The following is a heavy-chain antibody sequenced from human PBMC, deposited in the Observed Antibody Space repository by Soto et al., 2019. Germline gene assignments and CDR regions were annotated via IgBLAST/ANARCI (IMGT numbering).Heavy chain of an antibody. CDR3: ARDSSGWSYYFDY. D-gene: IGHD6-19*01. V-gene: IGHV3-7*03. Sequence: GGSLRLSCAASGFTFSSYWMSWVRQAPGKGLEWVANIKQDGSEKYYVDSVKGRFTISRDNAKNSLYRQMNSLRAEDTAVYYCARDSSGWSYYFDYWGQGTLVTVSS. CDR1: GFTFSSYW. J-gene: IGHJ4*02. CDR2: IKQDGSEK.